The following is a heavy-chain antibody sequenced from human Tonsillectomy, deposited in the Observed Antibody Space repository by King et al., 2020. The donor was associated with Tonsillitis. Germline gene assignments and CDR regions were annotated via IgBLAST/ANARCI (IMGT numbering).Heavy chain of an antibody. CDR3: ARGIAVADPFDY. CDR1: EFTLSSYA. Sequence: VQLVESGGGVVQPGRSLRLSCEASEFTLSSYAMHWVRQAPGKGLEWVAAISYDGSNKYYGDSVKGRFTISRDNSKNTLYLQMNSLRPEDTAVYYCARGIAVADPFDYSGQGTLVTVSS. V-gene: IGHV3-30*04. D-gene: IGHD6-19*01. J-gene: IGHJ4*02. CDR2: ISYDGSNK.